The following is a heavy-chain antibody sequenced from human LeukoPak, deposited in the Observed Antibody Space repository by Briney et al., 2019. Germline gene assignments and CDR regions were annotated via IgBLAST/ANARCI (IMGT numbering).Heavy chain of an antibody. CDR3: ATGEYSYGLPNDY. D-gene: IGHD5-18*01. CDR2: FDPEDGET. V-gene: IGHV1-24*01. CDR1: GYTLTELS. J-gene: IGHJ4*02. Sequence: ASVKVSCTVSGYTLTELSMHWVRQAPGKGLEWMGGFDPEDGETIYAQKFQGRVTMTEDTSTDTAYMELSSLRSEDTAVYYCATGEYSYGLPNDYWGQGTLVTVSS.